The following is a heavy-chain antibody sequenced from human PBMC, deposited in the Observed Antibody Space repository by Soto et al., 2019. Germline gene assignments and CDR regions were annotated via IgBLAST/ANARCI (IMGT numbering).Heavy chain of an antibody. Sequence: GGSLILSCEGSGFTFSDYYISWIRQAPGKGLEWISYSSNSGTFSRYADSVKGRFSISRDNAKNLLYLQMNSLRAEDTAVYYCARSGDNYNRLDYWGQGTPVTVSS. CDR3: ARSGDNYNRLDY. CDR2: SSNSGTFS. V-gene: IGHV3-11*06. CDR1: GFTFSDYY. J-gene: IGHJ4*02. D-gene: IGHD1-1*01.